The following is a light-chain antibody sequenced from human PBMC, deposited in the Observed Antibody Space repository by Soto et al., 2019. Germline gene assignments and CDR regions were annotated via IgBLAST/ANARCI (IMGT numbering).Light chain of an antibody. Sequence: ESVLTQSPGTLSLSPGERATLSCRASQSVSSSYLAWYQQKPGQAPRLLIYGASTRATDIPDRFSGSGSETDFTLTISRLEPEDFAVYYCQQFVGSSYTFGQGTKVEIK. CDR1: QSVSSSY. CDR3: QQFVGSSYT. J-gene: IGKJ2*01. CDR2: GAS. V-gene: IGKV3-20*01.